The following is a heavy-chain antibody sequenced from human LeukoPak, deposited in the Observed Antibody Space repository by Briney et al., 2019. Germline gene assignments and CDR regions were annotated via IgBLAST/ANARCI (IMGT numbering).Heavy chain of an antibody. D-gene: IGHD4-17*01. CDR3: ARDSVGIYGDDAFDI. CDR1: GFTFSSYS. V-gene: IGHV3-21*01. CDR2: ISSSSSYI. J-gene: IGHJ3*02. Sequence: GGSLRLPCAASGFTFSSYSMNWVRQAPGKGLEWVSSISSSSSYIYYADSVKGRFTISRDNAKNSLYLQMNSLRAEDTAVYYCARDSVGIYGDDAFDIWGQGTMVTVSS.